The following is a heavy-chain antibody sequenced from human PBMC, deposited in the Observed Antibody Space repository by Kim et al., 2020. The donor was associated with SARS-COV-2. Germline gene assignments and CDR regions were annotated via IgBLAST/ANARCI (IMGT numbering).Heavy chain of an antibody. D-gene: IGHD5-18*01. CDR3: ARERSGYSYGSYYYYMDV. V-gene: IGHV4-34*01. J-gene: IGHJ6*03. Sequence: KSRVTISVDTSKNQFSLKLSSVTAADTAVYYCARERSGYSYGSYYYYMDVWGKGTTVTVSS.